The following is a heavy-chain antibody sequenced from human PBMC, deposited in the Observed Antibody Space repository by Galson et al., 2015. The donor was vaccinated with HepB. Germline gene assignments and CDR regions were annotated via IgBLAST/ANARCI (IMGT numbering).Heavy chain of an antibody. CDR2: IKQDESEE. Sequence: SLRLSCAASGFTFSNYYMNWVRQAPGKGLEWVANIKQDESEEDYVDSAKGRFTISRDNAKNSLYLQMNSLRAEDTAVYYCARGGSQRVLRYYYGMDVWGQGTTVTVSS. V-gene: IGHV3-7*01. D-gene: IGHD4/OR15-4a*01. CDR1: GFTFSNYY. CDR3: ARGGSQRVLRYYYGMDV. J-gene: IGHJ6*02.